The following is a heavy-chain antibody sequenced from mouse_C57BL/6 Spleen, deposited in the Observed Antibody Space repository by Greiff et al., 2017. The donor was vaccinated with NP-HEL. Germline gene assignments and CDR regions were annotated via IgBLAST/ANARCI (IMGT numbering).Heavy chain of an antibody. D-gene: IGHD1-1*01. CDR2: INPSSGYT. CDR3: ASWDGSSSWYFDV. CDR1: GYTFTSYW. Sequence: VQLQQSGAELAKPGASVKLSCKASGYTFTSYWMHWVKQRPGQGLEWIEYINPSSGYTKYNQKFKDKATLTADKSSSTAYMQLSSLTYEDSAVYYCASWDGSSSWYFDVWGTGTTVTVSS. J-gene: IGHJ1*03. V-gene: IGHV1-7*01.